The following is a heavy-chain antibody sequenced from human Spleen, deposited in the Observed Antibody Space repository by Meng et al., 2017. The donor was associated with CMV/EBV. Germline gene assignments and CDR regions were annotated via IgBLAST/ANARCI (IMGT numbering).Heavy chain of an antibody. Sequence: GGSLRLSCAASGFIFSNYGMHWVRQAPGKGLEWVAVIWYDGSNQYYGDSVQGRFTISRDNSKNTLYLQMNSLRAEDTAVYYCARVLCSGGNCYSLDLWGQGSLVTVSS. CDR2: IWYDGSNQ. D-gene: IGHD2-15*01. J-gene: IGHJ5*02. V-gene: IGHV3-33*01. CDR3: ARVLCSGGNCYSLDL. CDR1: GFIFSNYG.